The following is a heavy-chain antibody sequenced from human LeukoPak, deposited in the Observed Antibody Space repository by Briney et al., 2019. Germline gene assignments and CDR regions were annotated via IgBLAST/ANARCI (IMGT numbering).Heavy chain of an antibody. CDR3: AKSDTAMVTHWFDP. J-gene: IGHJ5*02. D-gene: IGHD5-18*01. CDR1: GFTFDDYG. Sequence: PGGSLRLSCAASGFTFDDYGMSWVRQAPGKGLEWVSLISGDGGSTYYADSVKGRFNISRDNSKNSLYLQMNSLRTEDTALYYCAKSDTAMVTHWFDPWGQGTLVTVSS. CDR2: ISGDGGST. V-gene: IGHV3-43*02.